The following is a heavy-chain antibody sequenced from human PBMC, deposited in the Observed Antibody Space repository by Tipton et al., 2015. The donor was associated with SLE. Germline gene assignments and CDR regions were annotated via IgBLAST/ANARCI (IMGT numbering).Heavy chain of an antibody. CDR3: AREGGAGYSSGWFDY. J-gene: IGHJ5*01. CDR1: GFTFSRYS. CDR2: GSNK. V-gene: IGHV3-30-3*01. Sequence: SLRLSCAASGFTFSRYSMQWVRQAPGKGLEWVAGSNKYYADSVRGRFTISRDNAKNSLYLQMNSLRAEDTAVYYCAREGGAGYSSGWFDYWGQGTLVTVSS. D-gene: IGHD6-19*01.